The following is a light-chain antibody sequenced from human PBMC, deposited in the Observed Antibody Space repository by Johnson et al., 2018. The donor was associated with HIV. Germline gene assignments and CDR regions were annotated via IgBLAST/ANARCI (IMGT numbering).Light chain of an antibody. CDR2: DNN. Sequence: QSVLTQPPSVSAAPGQEVTISCSGSYSNIGSNYVSWYQQLPGTAPKLLIFDNNKRPSGIPDRFSGSKSGTSATLGITGLQTGDEADYYCGTWDSSLTASYVFGTGTKVTVL. CDR3: GTWDSSLTASYV. V-gene: IGLV1-51*01. CDR1: YSNIGSNY. J-gene: IGLJ1*01.